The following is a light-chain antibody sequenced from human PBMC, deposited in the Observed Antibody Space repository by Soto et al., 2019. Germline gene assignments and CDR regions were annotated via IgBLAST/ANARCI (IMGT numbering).Light chain of an antibody. J-gene: IGLJ2*01. CDR3: QSYDSSNRV. CDR1: SGSIASNY. CDR2: EDN. V-gene: IGLV6-57*02. Sequence: NFMLTQPHSVSESPGKTVTISCTGSSGSIASNYVQWYQQRPGSAPTTVIYEDNQRPSGVPDRFSGSIDSSSNSASLTISGMKNEDEADYYCQSYDSSNRVFGGGTQLTVL.